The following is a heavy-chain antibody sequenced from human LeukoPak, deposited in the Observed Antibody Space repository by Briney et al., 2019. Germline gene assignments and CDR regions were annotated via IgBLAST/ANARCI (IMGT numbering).Heavy chain of an antibody. CDR3: AGGGPGRYEVAFDI. D-gene: IGHD1-1*01. CDR2: IYYSGST. CDR1: GGSISSGGYY. Sequence: PSETLSLTCTVSGGSISSGGYYWSWIRQHPGKGLEWIGYIYYSGSTYYNPSLKSRVTISVDTSKNQFSLKLSSVTAADTAVYYCAGGGPGRYEVAFDIWGQGTMVTVSS. J-gene: IGHJ3*02. V-gene: IGHV4-31*03.